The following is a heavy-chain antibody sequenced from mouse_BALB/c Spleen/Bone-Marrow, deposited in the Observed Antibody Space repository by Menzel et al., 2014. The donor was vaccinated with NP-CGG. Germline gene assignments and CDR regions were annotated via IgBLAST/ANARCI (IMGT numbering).Heavy chain of an antibody. CDR2: IRLKSNNYAT. CDR1: GFTFSNYW. J-gene: IGHJ3*01. Sequence: EVMLVESGGGLVQPGGSMKLSCVASGFTFSNYWMNWVRPSPEKGLEWVAEIRLKSNNYATHYAESVKGRFTISRDDSKSSVYLQMNNLRAEDTGIYYCTSMRRRGFAYWGQGTLVTVSA. D-gene: IGHD2-3*01. V-gene: IGHV6-6*02. CDR3: TSMRRRGFAY.